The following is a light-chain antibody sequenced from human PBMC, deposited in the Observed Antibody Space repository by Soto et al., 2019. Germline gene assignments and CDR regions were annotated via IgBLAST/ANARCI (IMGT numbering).Light chain of an antibody. V-gene: IGLV2-14*03. CDR1: SSDVGGYNY. Sequence: QSALTQPASVSGSPGQSITISCTGTSSDVGGYNYVSWYQQHPGKAPKLMIYDVTNRPSGVSDRFSGSKSGTTASLTISGLQGEDEAAYYCASYTSSRDVVFGGGTKLTVL. J-gene: IGLJ2*01. CDR3: ASYTSSRDVV. CDR2: DVT.